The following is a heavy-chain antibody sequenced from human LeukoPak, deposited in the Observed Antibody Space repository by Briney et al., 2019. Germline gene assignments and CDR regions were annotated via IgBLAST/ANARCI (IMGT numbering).Heavy chain of an antibody. CDR3: ARESREAAFDY. V-gene: IGHV3-30-3*01. D-gene: IGHD6-13*01. CDR1: GFTFSSYA. CDR2: ISYDGSNK. Sequence: GGSLRLSCAASGFTFSSYAMHWVRQAPGKGLEWVAVISYDGSNKYYADSVKGRFTISRDNSKNTLYLQMNSLRAEDTAVYYCARESREAAFDYGGQGTLATVSS. J-gene: IGHJ4*02.